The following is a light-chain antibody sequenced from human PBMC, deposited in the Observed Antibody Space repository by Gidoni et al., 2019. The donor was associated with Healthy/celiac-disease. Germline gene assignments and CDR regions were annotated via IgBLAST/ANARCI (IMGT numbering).Light chain of an antibody. Sequence: QSVLTHPPSVSGPPGQRLTISCTGSSPNIGAGYDVHWYQQHPGTAPKLLIYGNSNRPSGVPDRFSGSKSGTSASLAITGLQAEDEADYYCQSYDSSLSGFYVFGTGTKVTVL. CDR2: GNS. V-gene: IGLV1-40*01. CDR1: SPNIGAGYD. CDR3: QSYDSSLSGFYV. J-gene: IGLJ1*01.